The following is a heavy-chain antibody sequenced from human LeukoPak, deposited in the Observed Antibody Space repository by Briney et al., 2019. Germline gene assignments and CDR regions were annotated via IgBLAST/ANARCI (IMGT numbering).Heavy chain of an antibody. D-gene: IGHD4-17*01. CDR3: ARAREYGDFFDY. Sequence: PSETLSLTCTISVSGDPISNYYWSWIRQPAGKGLEYIGRIFTSGATDYNPSLKSRVTMSIDMSKSHFSLRVNSVTAADTAVYYCARAREYGDFFDYWGQGTLVTVSS. CDR2: IFTSGAT. CDR1: VSGDPISNYY. J-gene: IGHJ4*02. V-gene: IGHV4-4*07.